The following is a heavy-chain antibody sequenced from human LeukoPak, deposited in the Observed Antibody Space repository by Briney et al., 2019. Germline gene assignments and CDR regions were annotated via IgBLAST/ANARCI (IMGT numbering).Heavy chain of an antibody. CDR2: IYYSGST. V-gene: IGHV4-31*03. D-gene: IGHD6-13*01. J-gene: IGHJ6*02. Sequence: SETLSLTCTVSGGSISSGGYYWSWIRQHPGKGLEWIGYIYYSGSTYYNPSLKSRVTISVDTSKNQFSLKLSSVTAADTAVYYCARGDSSSWTNYYYYGMDVWGQGTTVTVSS. CDR1: GGSISSGGYY. CDR3: ARGDSSSWTNYYYYGMDV.